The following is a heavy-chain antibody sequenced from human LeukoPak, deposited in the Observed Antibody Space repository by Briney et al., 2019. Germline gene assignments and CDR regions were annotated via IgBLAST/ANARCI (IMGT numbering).Heavy chain of an antibody. CDR2: MNPNSGNT. J-gene: IGHJ6*02. CDR1: GYTFTSYD. Sequence: ASVKVSCRASGYTFTSYDINWVRQATGQGLEWMGWMNPNSGNTGYAQKFQGRVTMTRNTSISTAYMELSSLRSEDTAVYYCARVPAKLRSVTNWRSLLVDYYYYGMDVWGQGTMATVSS. V-gene: IGHV1-8*01. CDR3: ARVPAKLRSVTNWRSLLVDYYYYGMDV. D-gene: IGHD1-20*01.